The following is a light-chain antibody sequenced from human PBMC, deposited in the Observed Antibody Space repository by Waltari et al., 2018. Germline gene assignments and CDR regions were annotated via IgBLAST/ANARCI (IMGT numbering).Light chain of an antibody. J-gene: IGKJ4*01. V-gene: IGKV4-1*01. Sequence: DIVMTQSPDSLAVSLGERATINCKSSQSVLYSSNNKNYLAWYQQKPGQPPKLPIYWASTREPGGPARFSGSGSGTDFTLTISSLQAEDVAVYYCQQYYSTPLTFGGGTK. CDR1: QSVLYSSNNKNY. CDR2: WAS. CDR3: QQYYSTPLT.